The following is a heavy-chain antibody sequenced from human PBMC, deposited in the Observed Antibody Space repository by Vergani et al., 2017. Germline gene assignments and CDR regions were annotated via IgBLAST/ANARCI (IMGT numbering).Heavy chain of an antibody. Sequence: QVQLQESGPGLVKPSETLSLTCTVSGGSISSYYWSWIRQPPGKGLEWIGYIYYSGSTNYNPSLKSRVTISVDTSKNQFSLKLSSVTAADTAVYYCARDVVTARPGLLYNWFDPWGQGTLVTVSS. CDR3: ARDVVTARPGLLYNWFDP. J-gene: IGHJ5*02. D-gene: IGHD2-21*02. CDR2: IYYSGST. CDR1: GGSISSYY. V-gene: IGHV4-59*12.